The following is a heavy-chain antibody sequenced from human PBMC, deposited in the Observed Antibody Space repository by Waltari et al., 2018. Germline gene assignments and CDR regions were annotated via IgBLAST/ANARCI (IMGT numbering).Heavy chain of an antibody. V-gene: IGHV4-38-2*01. CDR3: ARRDTAQPIDY. Sequence: QVQLQESGPGLVKPSETLSLTCAVSGYSISSGYYWGWIRQPPGKGLEWIGSIYHSGSTYYNPSLKSRVTISVDTSKNQFSLKLSSVTAADTAVYYCARRDTAQPIDYWGQGTLVTVSS. D-gene: IGHD5-18*01. CDR1: GYSISSGYY. CDR2: IYHSGST. J-gene: IGHJ4*02.